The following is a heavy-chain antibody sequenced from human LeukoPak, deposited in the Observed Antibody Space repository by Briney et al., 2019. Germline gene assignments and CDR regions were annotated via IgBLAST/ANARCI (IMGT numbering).Heavy chain of an antibody. D-gene: IGHD6-19*01. Sequence: PSETLSLTCTVSGGSISSYYWSWIRQPPGKGLEWIGYIYYSGSTNYNPSLKSRVTISVDTSKNQFSLKLSSATAADTAVYYCARRQWLVERGGYYYYGMDVWGQGTTVTVSS. CDR2: IYYSGST. V-gene: IGHV4-59*01. J-gene: IGHJ6*02. CDR1: GGSISSYY. CDR3: ARRQWLVERGGYYYYGMDV.